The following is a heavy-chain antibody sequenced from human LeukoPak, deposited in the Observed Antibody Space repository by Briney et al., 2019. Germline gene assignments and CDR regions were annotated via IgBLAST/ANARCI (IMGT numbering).Heavy chain of an antibody. V-gene: IGHV4-30-4*01. CDR2: IYYSGST. Sequence: SETLSLTCTVSGGSISSDDYYWSWIRQPPGKGLEWIGCIYYSGSTYYNPSLKSRVTIPVNTSKNQFSLKLNSVTAADIAVYYCARGVERIFGVVNWFDPWGQGTPVTVSS. CDR3: ARGVERIFGVVNWFDP. J-gene: IGHJ5*02. D-gene: IGHD3-3*01. CDR1: GGSISSDDYY.